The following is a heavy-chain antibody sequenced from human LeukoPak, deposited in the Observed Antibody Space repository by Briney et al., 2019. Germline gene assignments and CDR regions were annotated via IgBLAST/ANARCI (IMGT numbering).Heavy chain of an antibody. CDR1: GGTFSSYA. CDR3: AREGYYDSSGYSVY. CDR2: IIPILGIA. Sequence: GASVKVSCKASGGTFSSYAISWVRQAPGQGLEWMGRIIPILGIANYAQKFQGRVTITADKSTSTAYMELSSLRSEDTAVYYCAREGYYDSSGYSVYWGQGTLVTVSS. V-gene: IGHV1-69*04. J-gene: IGHJ4*02. D-gene: IGHD3-22*01.